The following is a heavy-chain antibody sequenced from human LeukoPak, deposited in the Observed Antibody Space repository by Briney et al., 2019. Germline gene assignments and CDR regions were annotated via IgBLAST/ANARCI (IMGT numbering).Heavy chain of an antibody. J-gene: IGHJ4*02. CDR1: GGSFSGYY. D-gene: IGHD3-3*01. Sequence: SETLSLTCAVYGGSFSGYYWSWIRQPPGKGLEWIGEINHSGSTNYNPSLKSRVTISVDTSKNQFSLKLSSVTAADTAVYYCARGLEHDFWSGYYNCWGQGTLVTVSS. CDR3: ARGLEHDFWSGYYNC. CDR2: INHSGST. V-gene: IGHV4-34*01.